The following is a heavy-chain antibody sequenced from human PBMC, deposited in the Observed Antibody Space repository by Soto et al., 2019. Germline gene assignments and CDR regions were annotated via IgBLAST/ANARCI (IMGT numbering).Heavy chain of an antibody. V-gene: IGHV5-51*01. J-gene: IGHJ6*03. CDR3: ARPRGYCSSTSCYDPGAGYYYMDV. D-gene: IGHD2-2*01. CDR2: IYPGDSDT. Sequence: GESLKISCKGSGYSFTSYWIGWVRQMPGKGLEWMGIIYPGDSDTRYSPSFQGQVTISADKSISTAYLQWSSLKASDTAMYYCARPRGYCSSTSCYDPGAGYYYMDVWGKGTTVTVSS. CDR1: GYSFTSYW.